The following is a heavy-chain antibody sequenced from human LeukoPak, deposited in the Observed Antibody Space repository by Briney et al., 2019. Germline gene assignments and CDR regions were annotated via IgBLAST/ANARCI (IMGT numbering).Heavy chain of an antibody. J-gene: IGHJ6*01. Sequence: GGSLRLLCALSAFSFRIYYMKYVTQAPGKGLEWVSYINSRSSTIYHADSVKGRFTISRDNAKNSLYLQMNSLRNEHTAVYFCEREVDYRIFYKGRLVWGEGPTVTVSS. CDR3: EREVDYRIFYKGRLV. CDR2: INSRSSTI. CDR1: AFSFRIYY. D-gene: IGHD4-11*01. V-gene: IGHV3-48*02.